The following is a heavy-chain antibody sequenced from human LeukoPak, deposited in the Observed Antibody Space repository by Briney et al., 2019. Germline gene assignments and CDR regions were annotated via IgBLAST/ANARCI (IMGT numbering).Heavy chain of an antibody. CDR2: INWNGGST. CDR3: ARDRSSRSGYALDI. Sequence: GGSLRLSCAASGFTFDDYGMSWVRQAPGKGLEWVSGINWNGGSTGYADSVKGRFTISRDNAKNSLYLQVNSLRAEDTALYYCARDRSSRSGYALDIWGQGTMVTVSS. V-gene: IGHV3-20*04. J-gene: IGHJ3*02. CDR1: GFTFDDYG. D-gene: IGHD3-3*01.